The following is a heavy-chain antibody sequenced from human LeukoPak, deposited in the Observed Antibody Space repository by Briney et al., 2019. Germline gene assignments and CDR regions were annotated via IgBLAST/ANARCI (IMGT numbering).Heavy chain of an antibody. CDR2: IYSDGRT. CDR3: ASGGGYSSAWHSSDY. V-gene: IGHV3-53*01. Sequence: PGGSLRLSCAASGFTVSNTYMSWVRQASGKGLEWVSIIYSDGRTYYADPVKGRFTISRDNSKNTMYLQMNSLRAEDTAVYYCASGGGYSSAWHSSDYWGQGTLVTVSS. CDR1: GFTVSNTY. D-gene: IGHD6-19*01. J-gene: IGHJ4*02.